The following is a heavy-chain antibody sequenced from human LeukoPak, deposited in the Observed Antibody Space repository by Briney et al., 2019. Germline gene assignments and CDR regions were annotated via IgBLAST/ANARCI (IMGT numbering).Heavy chain of an antibody. V-gene: IGHV3-23*01. CDR3: AKRPDCSTTNCFRFEY. CDR2: INGDGGST. J-gene: IGHJ4*02. D-gene: IGHD2-2*01. CDR1: GFTFSTYA. Sequence: GESLRLSCAASGFTFSTYAMSWVRQAPGQGLGWVSSINGDGGSTSYAESVKGRFTVSRDNSKNTLYLQMDSLRAEDTAVYYCAKRPDCSTTNCFRFEYWGQGTLVTVSS.